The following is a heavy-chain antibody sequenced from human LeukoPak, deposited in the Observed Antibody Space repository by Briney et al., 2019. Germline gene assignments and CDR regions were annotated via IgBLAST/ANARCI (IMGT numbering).Heavy chain of an antibody. CDR2: ISYDGSNK. J-gene: IGHJ4*02. CDR3: ASDSGGYSYGLDY. Sequence: GRSLRLSCAASGIIFSNYGMHWVRQAPGKGLEWVAVISYDGSNKYYADSVKGRFTISRDNSKNTLYPQMNSLRTEDTAFYYCASDSGGYSYGLDYWGQGTLVTVSS. CDR1: GIIFSNYG. V-gene: IGHV3-30*03. D-gene: IGHD5-18*01.